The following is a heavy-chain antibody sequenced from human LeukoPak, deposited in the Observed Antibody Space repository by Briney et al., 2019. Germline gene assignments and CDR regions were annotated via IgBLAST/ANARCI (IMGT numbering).Heavy chain of an antibody. Sequence: SETLSLTCTVSGGSIDSHFWSWIRQPPGKGLEWIGNIFYSGSTNNNPSLERRLTISQDSSKNQVSLRLTSATAADTAIYYCARLKVADSESFDIWGPGTLVAVSS. CDR3: ARLKVADSESFDI. CDR1: GGSIDSHF. CDR2: IFYSGST. V-gene: IGHV4-59*08. J-gene: IGHJ3*02.